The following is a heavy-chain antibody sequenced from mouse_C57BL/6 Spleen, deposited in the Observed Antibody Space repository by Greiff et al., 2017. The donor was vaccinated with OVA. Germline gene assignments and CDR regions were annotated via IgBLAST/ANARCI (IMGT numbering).Heavy chain of an antibody. Sequence: EVQVVESGGGLVKPGGSLKLSCAASGFTFSSYTMSWVRQTPEKRLEWVATISGGGGNTYYPDSVKGRFTISRDNAKNTLYLQMSSLRSEDTALYYCARQGTDWYFDVWGTGTTVTVSS. CDR2: ISGGGGNT. J-gene: IGHJ1*03. CDR1: GFTFSSYT. V-gene: IGHV5-9*01. D-gene: IGHD3-3*01. CDR3: ARQGTDWYFDV.